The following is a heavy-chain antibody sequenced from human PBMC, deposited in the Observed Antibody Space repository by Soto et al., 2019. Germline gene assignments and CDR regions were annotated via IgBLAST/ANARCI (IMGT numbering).Heavy chain of an antibody. D-gene: IGHD6-13*01. J-gene: IGHJ4*02. V-gene: IGHV4-39*01. CDR3: ARPSAAAGPATFDY. CDR2: IYYSGST. Sequence: QLQLQESGPGLVKPSETLSLTCTVSGGSISSSSYYWGWIRQPPGKWLEWIGSIYYSGSTYYNPSLKSRVTISVDTSKNQFSLKLSSVTAADTAVYYCARPSAAAGPATFDYWGQGTLVTVSS. CDR1: GGSISSSSYY.